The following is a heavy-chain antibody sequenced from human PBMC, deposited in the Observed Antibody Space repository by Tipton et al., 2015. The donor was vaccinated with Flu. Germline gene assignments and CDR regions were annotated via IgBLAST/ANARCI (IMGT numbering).Heavy chain of an antibody. CDR2: ISAYNGNT. CDR3: AREWRDGYNSYYFDY. V-gene: IGHV1-18*04. J-gene: IGHJ4*02. CDR1: GYTFTSYG. Sequence: QSGAEVKKPGASVKVSCKASGYTFTSYGISWVRQAPGQGLEWMGWISAYNGNTNYAQKLQGRVTMTTDTSTSTAYMELRSLRSDDTAVYYCAREWRDGYNSYYFDYWGQGTLVTVSS. D-gene: IGHD5-24*01.